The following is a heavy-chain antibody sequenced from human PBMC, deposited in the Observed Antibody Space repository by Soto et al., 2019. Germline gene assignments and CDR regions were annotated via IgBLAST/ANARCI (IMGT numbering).Heavy chain of an antibody. CDR1: GGSISSSSYY. D-gene: IGHD2-2*01. CDR2: IYYSGST. CDR3: ARLRRLGYCSSTSCYVPGGDMDV. J-gene: IGHJ6*02. Sequence: QLQLQESGPGLVKPSETLSLTCTVSGGSISSSSYYWGWIRQPPGKGLEWIGSIYYSGSTYYNPSLKSRVTISVDTSKNQFSLKLSYVTAADTAVYYCARLRRLGYCSSTSCYVPGGDMDVWGQGTTVTVSS. V-gene: IGHV4-39*01.